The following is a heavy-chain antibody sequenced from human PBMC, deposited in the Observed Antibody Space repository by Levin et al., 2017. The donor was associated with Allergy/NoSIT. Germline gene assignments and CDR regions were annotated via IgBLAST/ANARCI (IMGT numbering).Heavy chain of an antibody. J-gene: IGHJ4*02. CDR1: GYTFTSYG. Sequence: ASVKVSCQASGYTFTSYGISWVRQAPGQGLEWMGWISGYSGNANYAQNLQGRVTMTTDTSTSTAYMELRSLSSDDTAMYYCARDGNGVADCWGQGTLVTVSS. V-gene: IGHV1-18*01. D-gene: IGHD1-1*01. CDR3: ARDGNGVADC. CDR2: ISGYSGNA.